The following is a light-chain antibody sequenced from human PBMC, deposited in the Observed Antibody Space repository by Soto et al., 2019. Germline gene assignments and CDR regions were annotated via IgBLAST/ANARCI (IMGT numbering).Light chain of an antibody. CDR3: SSHTTSNTQV. CDR2: EVS. CDR1: SSDIGGYNY. V-gene: IGLV2-14*01. Sequence: QSVLTQPASVSGSPGQSITISCTGTSSDIGGYNYVSWYQQHPGNPPKLMIYEVSKRPSGVSNRFSGSKSGNTASLTISGLQAEDEADYYCSSHTTSNTQVFGGGTKLTVL. J-gene: IGLJ3*02.